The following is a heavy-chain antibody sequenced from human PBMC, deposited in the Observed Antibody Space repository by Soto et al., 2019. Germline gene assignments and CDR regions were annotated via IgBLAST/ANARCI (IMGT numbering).Heavy chain of an antibody. CDR3: ARALYSGWTHFDF. V-gene: IGHV1-18*01. CDR2: ISPKNGNT. D-gene: IGHD6-19*01. Sequence: ASVKVSCKASGYAFTTYTFSWVRQAPGQGLEWMGWISPKNGNTKSAQKFQGRVTMTTDTSTSTAYMELSSLTSDDTAVYYCARALYSGWTHFDFWGQGTLVTVSS. CDR1: GYAFTTYT. J-gene: IGHJ4*02.